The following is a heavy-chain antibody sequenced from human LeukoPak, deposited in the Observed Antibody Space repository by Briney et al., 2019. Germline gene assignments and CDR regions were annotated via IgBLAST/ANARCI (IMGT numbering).Heavy chain of an antibody. Sequence: KGGESLKISCKGSGYRFTSYWIGWVRQMPGKGLEWMGIIYPGDSDTRYSPSFQGQVTISADKSTSTAYLQWSSLKASDTAMYYCARLELYYYGSGSYPPPDYWGQGTLVTVSS. D-gene: IGHD3-10*01. CDR3: ARLELYYYGSGSYPPPDY. V-gene: IGHV5-51*01. J-gene: IGHJ4*02. CDR1: GYRFTSYW. CDR2: IYPGDSDT.